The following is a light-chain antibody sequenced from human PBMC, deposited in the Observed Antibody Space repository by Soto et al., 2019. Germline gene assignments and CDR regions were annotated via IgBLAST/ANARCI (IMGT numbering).Light chain of an antibody. CDR2: AAS. Sequence: DIQMTQSPSSLSASVGDRVTITCRASQSISSYLNWYQQKPGKAPKLLIYAASSLQSGVPSRFSCRGSGTDFTLTISSLQPEDFATYYCQQSYSTPRTFGQGTKVDIK. CDR3: QQSYSTPRT. J-gene: IGKJ1*01. CDR1: QSISSY. V-gene: IGKV1-39*01.